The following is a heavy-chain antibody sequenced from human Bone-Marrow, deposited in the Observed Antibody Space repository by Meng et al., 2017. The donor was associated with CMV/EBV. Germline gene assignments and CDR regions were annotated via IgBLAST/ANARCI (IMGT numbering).Heavy chain of an antibody. Sequence: GESLKISCAASGFTVSSNYMSWVRQAPGKGLEWVSVIYSGGSTYYADSVKGRFTISRDNSKNTLYLQMNSLRAEDTAVYYCARSMYYYDSSGPYDYWGQGTLVTVYS. J-gene: IGHJ4*02. V-gene: IGHV3-53*01. CDR3: ARSMYYYDSSGPYDY. D-gene: IGHD3-22*01. CDR1: GFTVSSNY. CDR2: IYSGGST.